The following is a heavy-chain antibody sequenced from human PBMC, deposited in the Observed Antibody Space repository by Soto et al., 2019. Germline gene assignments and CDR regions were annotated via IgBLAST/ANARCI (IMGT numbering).Heavy chain of an antibody. CDR3: VRDPFSKFMLVVAVFDY. Sequence: GGSLRLSWSASGFSFGDYALAWVRQAPGKGLAWVGFIRGKGFGGATEYAASVKGRFTISRDEAKSIAYLQMNSLKLEDTALYYCVRDPFSKFMLVVAVFDYWGQGTLVTVSS. D-gene: IGHD2-15*01. J-gene: IGHJ4*02. CDR1: GFSFGDYA. CDR2: IRGKGFGGAT. V-gene: IGHV3-49*04.